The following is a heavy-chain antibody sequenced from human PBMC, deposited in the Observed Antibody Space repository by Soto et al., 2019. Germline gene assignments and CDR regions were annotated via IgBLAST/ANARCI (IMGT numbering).Heavy chain of an antibody. D-gene: IGHD2-21*02. V-gene: IGHV3-48*03. Sequence: DVQLVESGGGLVEPGGSLTLTCAASGFPFSNSGMFWVRQAPGKGLEWVSKINYSGSNIYYSKSVKGRFTISRDNAKNSLSLQMNSLTDEDTAIYYCASEALCGADCYFFEYWGPGTLVTVSS. CDR1: GFPFSNSG. CDR3: ASEALCGADCYFFEY. J-gene: IGHJ4*02. CDR2: INYSGSNI.